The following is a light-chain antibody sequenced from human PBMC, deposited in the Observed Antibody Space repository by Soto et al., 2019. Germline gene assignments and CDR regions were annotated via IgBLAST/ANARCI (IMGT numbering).Light chain of an antibody. V-gene: IGKV3-20*01. CDR1: QSVSSSY. Sequence: EIVLPQSHGTLSLSPGERCTLSGRASQSVSSSYLAWYQQKPGQDPRLLIYGASTRATGIPARFSGSGSGTDFTLTISRLEPEDFAVYYCKQYGSSGTVGKGTKVDIK. CDR2: GAS. CDR3: KQYGSSGT. J-gene: IGKJ1*01.